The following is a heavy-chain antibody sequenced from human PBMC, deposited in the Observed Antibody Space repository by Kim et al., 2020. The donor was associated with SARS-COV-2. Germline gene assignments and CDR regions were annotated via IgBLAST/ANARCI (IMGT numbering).Heavy chain of an antibody. Sequence: YADSVKGRFTISRDNSKNTLYLQMNSLRAEDTAVYYCAKDARYKISYFDYWGQGTLVTVSS. CDR3: AKDARYKISYFDY. J-gene: IGHJ4*02. V-gene: IGHV3-23*03. D-gene: IGHD1-20*01.